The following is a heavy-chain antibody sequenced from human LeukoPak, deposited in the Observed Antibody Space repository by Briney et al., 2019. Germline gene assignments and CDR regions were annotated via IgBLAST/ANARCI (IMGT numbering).Heavy chain of an antibody. D-gene: IGHD4-23*01. CDR3: ARGTAVVTFGWYFDL. Sequence: EASVKVSCKASGYTFTSYGISWVRQAPGQGLEWMGWISAYNGNTNYAQKLQGRVTMTTDTSTSTAYMELRSLRSDDTAVYYCARGTAVVTFGWYFDLWGRGTLVTVSS. CDR2: ISAYNGNT. V-gene: IGHV1-18*01. CDR1: GYTFTSYG. J-gene: IGHJ2*01.